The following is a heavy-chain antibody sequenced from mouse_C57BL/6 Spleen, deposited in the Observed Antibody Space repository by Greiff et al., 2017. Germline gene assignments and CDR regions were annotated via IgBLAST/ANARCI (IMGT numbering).Heavy chain of an antibody. CDR1: GYTFTSYW. V-gene: IGHV1-50*01. Sequence: QVQLQQPGAELVKPGASVKLSCKASGYTFTSYWMQWVKQRPGQGLEWIGEIDPSDSYTNYNQKFTGKATLTVDTSSSTAYMQLSSLTSEDSAVYYCARRDDGSPMDYWGQGTSVTVSS. CDR3: ARRDDGSPMDY. D-gene: IGHD2-3*01. J-gene: IGHJ4*01. CDR2: IDPSDSYT.